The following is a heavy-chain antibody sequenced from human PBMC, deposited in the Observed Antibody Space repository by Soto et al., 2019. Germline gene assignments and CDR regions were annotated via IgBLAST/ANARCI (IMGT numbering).Heavy chain of an antibody. CDR2: ISYDGSNK. Sequence: GGSLRLSCGASGFTFSSYGMHWVGQAPGKGLEWVAVISYDGSNKYYADSVKGRFTISRDNSKNTLYLQMNSLRAEDTAVYYCAKDSSRGLSGWGAFDIWGQGTMVTVSS. D-gene: IGHD3-22*01. J-gene: IGHJ3*02. V-gene: IGHV3-30*18. CDR3: AKDSSRGLSGWGAFDI. CDR1: GFTFSSYG.